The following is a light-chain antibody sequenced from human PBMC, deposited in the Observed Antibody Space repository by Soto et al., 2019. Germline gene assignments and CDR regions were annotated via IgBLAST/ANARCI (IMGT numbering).Light chain of an antibody. J-gene: IGKJ1*01. Sequence: AIRMTQSPSSLSASTGDRVTITCRASQGISSYLAWYQQKPGKAPKVLIHNASTLQGGVPSRFSGSGSGTDFTLTISRLQSEDFATYYCQQYYNYPRTFGQGTKVEIK. CDR2: NAS. CDR1: QGISSY. V-gene: IGKV1-8*01. CDR3: QQYYNYPRT.